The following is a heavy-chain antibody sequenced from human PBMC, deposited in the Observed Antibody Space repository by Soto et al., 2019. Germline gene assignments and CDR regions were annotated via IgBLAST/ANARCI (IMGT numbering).Heavy chain of an antibody. V-gene: IGHV4-30-4*01. J-gene: IGHJ4*02. D-gene: IGHD1-7*01. Sequence: QVQLQESGPGLVKPSQTLSLTCTVSGGSISSGDYYWSWIRQPPGKGLEWIGYIYYSGSTYYNPSPKSQVTIAVDTSKNQFSLKLSSVTAADTAVYYCARKTELELREGFDYWGQGTLVTVSS. CDR2: IYYSGST. CDR3: ARKTELELREGFDY. CDR1: GGSISSGDYY.